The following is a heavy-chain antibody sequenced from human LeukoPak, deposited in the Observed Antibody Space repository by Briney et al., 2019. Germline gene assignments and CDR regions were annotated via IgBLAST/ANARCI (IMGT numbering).Heavy chain of an antibody. CDR1: GGCLWNYY. D-gene: IGHD6-19*01. CDR3: ARITDPDYISGWSGGDY. Sequence: PSETLSLTCTDSGGCLWNYYSRSIRQPAGKGLEWIGRIYPTGHTHYNPSLKSRVTMSVDTSKNQFSLKMTSLTAADTAVYYCARITDPDYISGWSGGDYRGRGTQVTVSA. CDR2: IYPTGHT. V-gene: IGHV4-4*07. J-gene: IGHJ4*02.